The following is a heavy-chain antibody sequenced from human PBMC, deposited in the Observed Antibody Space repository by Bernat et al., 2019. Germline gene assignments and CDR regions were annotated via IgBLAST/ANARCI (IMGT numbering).Heavy chain of an antibody. CDR3: ARDFQGYGDYARGY. J-gene: IGHJ4*02. Sequence: EVQLVESGGGLIQPGGSLRLSCAASGFIVSSNYMSWVRQAPGKGLEWVSVIYSGGSTYYADSVKGRFTISRDNSKNTLYLQMNSLRAEDTAVYYCARDFQGYGDYARGYWGQGTLVTVSS. V-gene: IGHV3-53*01. CDR2: IYSGGST. D-gene: IGHD4-17*01. CDR1: GFIVSSNY.